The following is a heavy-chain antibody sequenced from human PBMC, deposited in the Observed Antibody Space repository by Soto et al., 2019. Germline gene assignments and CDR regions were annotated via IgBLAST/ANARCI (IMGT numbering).Heavy chain of an antibody. Sequence: SETLSLTCAVSGGSISSGNWWSWVRQSPGKELEWIGEIYHSGITNYDPSLKSRVTISVDNSENQLSLSLNSVTAADTAVYYCARNVRYYIDYWGQGTLVTVSS. CDR2: IYHSGIT. CDR1: GGSISSGNW. J-gene: IGHJ4*02. CDR3: ARNVRYYIDY. V-gene: IGHV4-4*02.